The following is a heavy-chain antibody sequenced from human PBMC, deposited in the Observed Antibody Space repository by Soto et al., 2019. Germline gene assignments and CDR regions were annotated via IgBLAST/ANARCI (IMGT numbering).Heavy chain of an antibody. D-gene: IGHD4-17*01. J-gene: IGHJ5*02. CDR3: ARAARDYGGNNWFAP. CDR1: GYTFTSYA. Sequence: ASVKVSCKASGYTFTSYAMHWVRQAPGQRLEWMGWINAGNGNTKYSQKFQGRVTITRDASASTAYMELSSLRSEDTAVYYCARAARDYGGNNWFAPWGQGTLVTV. V-gene: IGHV1-3*01. CDR2: INAGNGNT.